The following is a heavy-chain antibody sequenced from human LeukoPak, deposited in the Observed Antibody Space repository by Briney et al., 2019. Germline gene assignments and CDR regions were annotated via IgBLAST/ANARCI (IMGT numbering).Heavy chain of an antibody. Sequence: ASVKVSCKASGYTFTSYYMHWVRQAPGQGLEWMGIINPSGGSTSYAQKFQGRVTMTRDTFTSTVYMELSSLRSEDTAVYYCARGYGFGEFSGVTWWFDPWGQGTLVTVSS. CDR1: GYTFTSYY. D-gene: IGHD3-10*01. CDR2: INPSGGST. CDR3: ARGYGFGEFSGVTWWFDP. J-gene: IGHJ5*02. V-gene: IGHV1-46*01.